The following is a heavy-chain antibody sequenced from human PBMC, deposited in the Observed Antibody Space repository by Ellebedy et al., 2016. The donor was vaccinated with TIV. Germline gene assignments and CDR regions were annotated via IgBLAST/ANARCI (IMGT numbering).Heavy chain of an antibody. D-gene: IGHD3-10*01. CDR1: GGSISRYY. Sequence: SETLSLTCIVSGGSISRYYWSWIRQPPGRGLEWIGNIYYTGTTNYNPSLQSRVTISLDTSKNQFSLRLTSVTAADTAVYYCASIGVVSFGERPIDYWGQGTLVTVSS. J-gene: IGHJ4*02. CDR3: ASIGVVSFGERPIDY. CDR2: IYYTGTT. V-gene: IGHV4-59*01.